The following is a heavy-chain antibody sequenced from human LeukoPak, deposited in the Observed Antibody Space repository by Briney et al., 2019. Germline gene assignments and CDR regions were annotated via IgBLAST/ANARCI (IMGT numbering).Heavy chain of an antibody. CDR2: ISGSGFST. CDR1: GFTFDSYT. J-gene: IGHJ4*02. CDR3: AKAMRPTVSYYDY. V-gene: IGHV3-23*01. D-gene: IGHD4-17*01. Sequence: PGGSLRLSCAASGFTFDSYTMSWVRQAPGKGLEWVSAISGSGFSTYYADSVKGRFTISRDNSRNTLYLQMNSLRVEDAAVYYCAKAMRPTVSYYDYWRQGTLVTVSS.